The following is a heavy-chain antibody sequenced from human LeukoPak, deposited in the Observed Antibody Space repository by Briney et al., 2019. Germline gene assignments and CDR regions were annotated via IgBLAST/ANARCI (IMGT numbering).Heavy chain of an antibody. Sequence: ASVKVSCKASGYTFTSYDINWVRQATGQGLEWMGWMNPNSGNTSYAQKFQGRITMTRNISISTAYKELSSLTTDDTAVYYCARIAATGNRRLNYWGQGTLVIVSS. CDR1: GYTFTSYD. J-gene: IGHJ4*02. V-gene: IGHV1-8*02. CDR3: ARIAATGNRRLNY. CDR2: MNPNSGNT. D-gene: IGHD6-13*01.